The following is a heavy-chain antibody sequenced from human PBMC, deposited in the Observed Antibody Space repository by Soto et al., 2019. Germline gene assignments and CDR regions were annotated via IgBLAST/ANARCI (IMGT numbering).Heavy chain of an antibody. V-gene: IGHV4-30-4*01. J-gene: IGHJ6*02. CDR1: GGSISSGDYY. CDR2: IYYSGST. Sequence: SETLSLTRTVSGGSISSGDYYWSWIRQPPGKGLEWIGYIYYSGSTYYNPSLKSRVTISVDTSKNQFSLKLSSVTAADTAVYYCARALVPEYYYYGMDVWGQGTTVTV. CDR3: ARALVPEYYYYGMDV. D-gene: IGHD2-2*01.